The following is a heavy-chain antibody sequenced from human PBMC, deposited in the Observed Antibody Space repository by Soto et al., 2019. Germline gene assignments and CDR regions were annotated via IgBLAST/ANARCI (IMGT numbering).Heavy chain of an antibody. J-gene: IGHJ4*02. CDR3: ARAGGIQLWSVWGWSY. V-gene: IGHV3-33*01. CDR1: GFTFSSYG. Sequence: QVQLVESGGGVVQPGRSLRLSCAASGFTFSSYGMHWVRQAPGKGLEWVAVIWYDGSNKYYADSVKGRFTISRDNSKNTLYLQMNSLRAEDTAVYYCARAGGIQLWSVWGWSYWGQGTLFTVSS. CDR2: IWYDGSNK. D-gene: IGHD5-18*01.